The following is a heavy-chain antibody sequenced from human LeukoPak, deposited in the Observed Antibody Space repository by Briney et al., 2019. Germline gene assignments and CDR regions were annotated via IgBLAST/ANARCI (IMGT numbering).Heavy chain of an antibody. V-gene: IGHV3-30*18. CDR3: AKDLSGRKGPFDY. J-gene: IGHJ4*02. Sequence: QPGGSLRLSCEASGFTFSAYAMTWVRQAPGKGLEWVAVISSDGSNAYYADSVKGRFTMSRDNSKNTLFVQMNSLRAEDTAVYYCAKDLSGRKGPFDYWGQGTLVTVSS. D-gene: IGHD3-10*01. CDR2: ISSDGSNA. CDR1: GFTFSAYA.